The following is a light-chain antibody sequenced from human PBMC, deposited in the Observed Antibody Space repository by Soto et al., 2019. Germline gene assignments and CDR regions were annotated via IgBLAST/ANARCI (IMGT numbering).Light chain of an antibody. CDR2: WAS. J-gene: IGKJ1*01. V-gene: IGKV4-1*01. CDR3: QQSYSSPPT. Sequence: DIVMTQSPDSLAVSLGERATINCKSSQSVLYSSNNKNYLAWYXQKPGQPPKLLIYWASTRESGVPDRFSGSGSGTHFTLTIRSLQPEDFATYYCQQSYSSPPTFGQGTKLDIK. CDR1: QSVLYSSNNKNY.